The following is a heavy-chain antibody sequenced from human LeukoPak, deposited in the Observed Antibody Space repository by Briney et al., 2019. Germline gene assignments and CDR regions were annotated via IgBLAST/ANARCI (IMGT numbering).Heavy chain of an antibody. CDR2: MYLSGTT. V-gene: IGHV4-4*02. CDR3: AGLVGRYSSGLYYYYFDY. CDR1: GDSINSLDL. Sequence: PSGTLSLTCTVSGDSINSLDLWSWVRQPPGKGLEWIGEMYLSGTTHSNPSVKSRVTISVDKSKNQFFLNLSSVTAADTAVYYCAGLVGRYSSGLYYYYFDYWGQGTLVTVSS. J-gene: IGHJ4*02. D-gene: IGHD3-22*01.